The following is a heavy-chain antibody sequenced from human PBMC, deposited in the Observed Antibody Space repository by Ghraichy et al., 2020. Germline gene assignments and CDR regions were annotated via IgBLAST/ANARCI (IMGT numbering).Heavy chain of an antibody. CDR2: VSGNGGST. CDR3: AAHRDYVWGSYRSGGSFDY. V-gene: IGHV3-23*01. D-gene: IGHD3-16*02. J-gene: IGHJ4*02. CDR1: GFTFSSYA. Sequence: GGYLRLACAASGFTFSSYAMTWVRQPPGKGLEWVSTVSGNGGSTFYADSVKGRFTISRDNFKNTLYLQMNSLRAEDTAVYYCAAHRDYVWGSYRSGGSFDYWGQGTLVTVSS.